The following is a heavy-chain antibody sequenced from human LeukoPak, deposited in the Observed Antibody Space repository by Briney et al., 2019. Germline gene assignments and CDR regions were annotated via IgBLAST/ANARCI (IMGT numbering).Heavy chain of an antibody. D-gene: IGHD6-13*01. Sequence: SETLSLTCSVSGASISSFYWSWIRQPPGKGLEWIGYISYSGSTKYNPSLKSRATMSADTSKSQLSLRLDSVTAADTAVYFCAQQVVGTSDTFDIWGQGAMVTVSS. CDR3: AQQVVGTSDTFDI. J-gene: IGHJ3*02. V-gene: IGHV4-59*01. CDR1: GASISSFY. CDR2: ISYSGST.